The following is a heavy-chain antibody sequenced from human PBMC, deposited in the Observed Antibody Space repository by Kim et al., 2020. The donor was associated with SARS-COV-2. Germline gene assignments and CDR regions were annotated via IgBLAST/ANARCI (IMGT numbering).Heavy chain of an antibody. CDR3: ARDYPHYSSGSK. Sequence: ASVKVSCKASGYTFTSYDINWVRQATGQGLEWTGWMNPNSGNTGYAQKFQGRVTMTRNTSISTAYMELSSLRSEDTAVYYCARDYPHYSSGSKWGQGTLVTVSS. V-gene: IGHV1-8*01. J-gene: IGHJ4*02. D-gene: IGHD6-19*01. CDR1: GYTFTSYD. CDR2: MNPNSGNT.